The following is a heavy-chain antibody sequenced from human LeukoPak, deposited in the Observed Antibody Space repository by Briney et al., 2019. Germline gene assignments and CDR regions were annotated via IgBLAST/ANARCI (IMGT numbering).Heavy chain of an antibody. CDR3: ARHRSPAXVFDY. V-gene: IGHV4-59*08. D-gene: IGHD5-18*01. CDR1: GGSISSYY. CDR2: IYYSGST. Sequence: SETLSLICTVSGGSISSYYWSWIRQPPGKGLEWIGYIYYSGSTNYNPSLKSRVTISVDTSKNQFSLKLSSVPAAETAVYYCARHRSPAXVFDYWGQGTLVTVSS. J-gene: IGHJ4*02.